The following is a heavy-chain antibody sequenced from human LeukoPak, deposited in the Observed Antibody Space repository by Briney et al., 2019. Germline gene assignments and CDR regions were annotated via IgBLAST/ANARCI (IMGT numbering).Heavy chain of an antibody. CDR2: IGNRGSDT. V-gene: IGHV3-23*01. Sequence: GGSLRLSCAASGFSFNTYAMGWVRRAPGKGLEWVSGIGNRGSDTFYADSVKGRFTVSRDNSKNTVFLQMNSLRAKDTAVYYCTKASCGGSCYYAVDFWGQGTLVTVSS. D-gene: IGHD2-15*01. CDR3: TKASCGGSCYYAVDF. J-gene: IGHJ4*02. CDR1: GFSFNTYA.